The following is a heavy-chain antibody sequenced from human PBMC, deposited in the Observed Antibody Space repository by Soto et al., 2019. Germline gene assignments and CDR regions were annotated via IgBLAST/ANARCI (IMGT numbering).Heavy chain of an antibody. CDR3: TTFSSWSYYYDYGMDV. D-gene: IGHD6-13*01. Sequence: EVQLVESGGGLVKPGGSLRLSCAASGFTFSNAWMNWVRQAPGKGLEWVGRIKSKTDGGTTDYAAPGKGRFTISRDDSENTLYLQMNSLKTEDTAVYYWTTFSSWSYYYDYGMDVWGQGTTVTVSS. J-gene: IGHJ6*02. CDR1: GFTFSNAW. V-gene: IGHV3-15*07. CDR2: IKSKTDGGTT.